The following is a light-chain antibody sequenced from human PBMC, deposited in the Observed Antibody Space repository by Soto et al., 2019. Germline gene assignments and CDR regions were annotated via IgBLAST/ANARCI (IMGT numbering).Light chain of an antibody. CDR2: EVT. J-gene: IGLJ2*01. Sequence: QSALTQPPSASGSPRQSVTISCTGTSSDVGGYNYVSWYQQHPGKVPKLLIYEVTRRPSGVPDRFSGSKSGNTASLTVSARQAEDEAHYYCSSYAGNNVVIFGGGTKMIVL. V-gene: IGLV2-8*01. CDR1: SSDVGGYNY. CDR3: SSYAGNNVVI.